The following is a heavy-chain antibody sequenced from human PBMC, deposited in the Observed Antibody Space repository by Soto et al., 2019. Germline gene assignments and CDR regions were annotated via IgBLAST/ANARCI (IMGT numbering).Heavy chain of an antibody. J-gene: IGHJ6*02. CDR1: GFTFSTYG. V-gene: IGHV3-30*18. CDR2: ISYGGSRK. Sequence: QVQLVESGGGVVQPGRSLRLSCAASGFTFSTYGMHWVRQAPGKGLEWVAVISYGGSRKYYADSVKGRLTISRDNSKNTFYLQMNSLRAEDKAVYYCAKGKHWSSTSCYFYYGGMDVWGQGTTVAVSS. D-gene: IGHD2-2*01. CDR3: AKGKHWSSTSCYFYYGGMDV.